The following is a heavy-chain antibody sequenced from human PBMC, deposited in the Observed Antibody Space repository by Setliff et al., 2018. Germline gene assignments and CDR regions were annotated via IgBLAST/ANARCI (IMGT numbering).Heavy chain of an antibody. V-gene: IGHV4-59*01. CDR2: IYYSGST. J-gene: IGHJ6*02. CDR3: ARDEGSSYFYGMDV. CDR1: GGSISSYY. Sequence: PSETLSLTCTVSGGSISSYYWSWIRQPPGKGLGWIGYIYYSGSTNYNPSLKSRVTISVDTSKNQFSLKLSSVTAADTAVYYCARDEGSSYFYGMDVWGQGTTVPSP. D-gene: IGHD6-13*01.